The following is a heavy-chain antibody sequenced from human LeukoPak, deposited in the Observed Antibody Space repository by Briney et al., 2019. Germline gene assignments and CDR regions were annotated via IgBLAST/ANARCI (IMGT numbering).Heavy chain of an antibody. Sequence: SETLSLTCTVSGGSINTYYWSWIRQSPEKGLEWIGWTHYSGSTAYNPSLKSRVTISLDTSKNQFSLKLTSVTTADTAVYHCARYDGSASEGWFDPWGQETLVTVSS. CDR2: THYSGST. J-gene: IGHJ5*02. CDR1: GGSINTYY. V-gene: IGHV4-59*01. CDR3: ARYDGSASEGWFDP. D-gene: IGHD3-10*01.